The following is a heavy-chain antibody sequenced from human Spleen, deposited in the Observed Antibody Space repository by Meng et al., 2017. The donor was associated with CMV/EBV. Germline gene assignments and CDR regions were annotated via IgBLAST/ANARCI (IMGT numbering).Heavy chain of an antibody. J-gene: IGHJ4*02. V-gene: IGHV3-33*01. D-gene: IGHD5-24*01. CDR3: ARTSGDGFDY. Sequence: LSCEASVFCFSSYGMHWARQSPGKGLEWVAFIRYDGSQKYYAASVKGRFTISRDDSKNTLDLQMHSLRAEDTAVYYCARTSGDGFDYWGQGTLVTVSS. CDR1: VFCFSSYG. CDR2: IRYDGSQK.